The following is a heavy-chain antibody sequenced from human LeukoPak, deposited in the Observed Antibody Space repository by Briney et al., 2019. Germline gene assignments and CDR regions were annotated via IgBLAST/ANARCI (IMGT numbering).Heavy chain of an antibody. V-gene: IGHV5-51*01. D-gene: IGHD3-16*02. J-gene: IGHJ4*02. CDR3: ARHAYDYVWGSYLQLEY. Sequence: GESLKISCKGSGYSFTNYWIGWVRQVPGKGLEWMGIVYPDDSDTRYSPSFQGQVTMSVDRSTSTAYLQWNSLKASDTATYYCARHAYDYVWGSYLQLEYWGQGTLVTVSS. CDR2: VYPDDSDT. CDR1: GYSFTNYW.